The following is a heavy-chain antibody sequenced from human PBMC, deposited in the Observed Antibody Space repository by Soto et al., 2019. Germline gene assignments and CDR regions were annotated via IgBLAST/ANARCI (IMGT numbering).Heavy chain of an antibody. V-gene: IGHV2-5*01. CDR2: IYWTDDK. D-gene: IGHD3-10*01. CDR3: AHRKSSYYGSENTYYYGMDV. CDR1: EFSLATKGVG. J-gene: IGHJ6*02. Sequence: QITLKESGPTELKPTETLALTCTFSEFSLATKGVGVGWIRQPPGEALEWLAVIYWTDDKRYSPSLKSRLTITKDTSKNQVVLTMTDMDPVDTATYYCAHRKSSYYGSENTYYYGMDVWGQGTTVTVSS.